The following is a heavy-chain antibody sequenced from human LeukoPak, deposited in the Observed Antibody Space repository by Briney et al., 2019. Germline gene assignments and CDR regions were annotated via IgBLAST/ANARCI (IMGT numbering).Heavy chain of an antibody. Sequence: ASVKVSCKASGYTFTSYGISWVRQAPGQGLEWMGWISAYNGNTNYAQKLQGRDTMTTHTSTSTDYLDVRSQRSDDTAVYYCASQYYYDSSGYPTWVQGTLVTVSS. V-gene: IGHV1-18*01. J-gene: IGHJ5*02. CDR2: ISAYNGNT. D-gene: IGHD3-22*01. CDR3: ASQYYYDSSGYPT. CDR1: GYTFTSYG.